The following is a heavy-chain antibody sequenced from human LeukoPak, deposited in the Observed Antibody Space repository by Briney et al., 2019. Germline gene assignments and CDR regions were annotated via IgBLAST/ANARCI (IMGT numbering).Heavy chain of an antibody. CDR2: ISTYNGDT. J-gene: IGHJ6*03. D-gene: IGHD6-13*01. CDR1: GYTFTSYG. CDR3: AREFRSSSSWYSLHYYYYYMDV. V-gene: IGHV1-18*01. Sequence: ASVKVSCKASGYTFTSYGISWVRQAPGQGLEWMGWISTYNGDTDYAQKLQGRVTMTADTSTSTAYMELRSLRSDDTAVYYCAREFRSSSSWYSLHYYYYYMDVWGKGTTVTVSS.